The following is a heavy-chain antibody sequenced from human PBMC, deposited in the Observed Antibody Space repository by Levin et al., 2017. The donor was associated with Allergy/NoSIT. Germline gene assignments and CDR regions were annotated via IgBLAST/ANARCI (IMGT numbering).Heavy chain of an antibody. V-gene: IGHV3-73*01. CDR2: IRSKANSYAT. CDR1: GFTFSGSA. CDR3: TRQEGRDYGDCRSDY. D-gene: IGHD4-17*01. J-gene: IGHJ4*02. Sequence: KVSCAASGFTFSGSAMHWVRQASGKGLEWVGRIRSKANSYATAYAASVKGRFTISRDDSKNTAYLQMNSLKAEDTAVYYCTRQEGRDYGDCRSDYWGQGTLVTVSS.